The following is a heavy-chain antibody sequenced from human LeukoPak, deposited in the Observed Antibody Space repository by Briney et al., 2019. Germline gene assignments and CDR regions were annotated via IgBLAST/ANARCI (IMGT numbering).Heavy chain of an antibody. CDR2: IKQDGSEK. V-gene: IGHV3-7*01. J-gene: IGHJ4*02. Sequence: PGGSLRLSCAASGFAFSNYWMSWFRQAPGKGLEWVANIKQDGSEKFYADSVKGRFTVSRDNTENSLFLQMNSLRAEDTAVYYCARDGGSAIPFDYWGQGTLVTVSS. CDR1: GFAFSNYW. CDR3: ARDGGSAIPFDY.